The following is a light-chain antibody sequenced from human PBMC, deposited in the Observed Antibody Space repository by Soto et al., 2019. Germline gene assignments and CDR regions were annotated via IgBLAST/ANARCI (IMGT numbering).Light chain of an antibody. V-gene: IGLV2-14*03. CDR3: YSYTTSSTPWV. J-gene: IGLJ3*02. Sequence: QSALTQPASVSGSPGQSITISCAGTSSDIGAFDYVSWYQQHPGKAPKLLIFGVSSRPSGVSHRFSGSKSANTASLTISGLRAEDEADYYCYSYTTSSTPWVFGGGTKLTVL. CDR2: GVS. CDR1: SSDIGAFDY.